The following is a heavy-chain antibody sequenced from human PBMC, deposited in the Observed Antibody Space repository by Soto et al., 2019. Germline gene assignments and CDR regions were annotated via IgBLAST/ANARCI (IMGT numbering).Heavy chain of an antibody. Sequence: QVLLQQWGAGLLKPSETLSLTCAVYGGSLSGNYWTWIRQSPGKGLEWIGNINHSGSAIYNPSLKSRVTISVGTSNYQFFLELRSVTAADTAVYYCARARADYYGSENYYKGGFYYFDHWGQGTLVTVSS. D-gene: IGHD3-10*01. CDR3: ARARADYYGSENYYKGGFYYFDH. CDR1: GGSLSGNY. J-gene: IGHJ4*02. V-gene: IGHV4-34*01. CDR2: INHSGSA.